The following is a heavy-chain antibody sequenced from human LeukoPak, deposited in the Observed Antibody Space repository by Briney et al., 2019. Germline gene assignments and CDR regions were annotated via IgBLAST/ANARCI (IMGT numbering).Heavy chain of an antibody. J-gene: IGHJ4*02. CDR2: IRHDGGNQ. CDR3: ATVKRLEYYFDY. V-gene: IGHV3-30*04. CDR1: GFTFSDYA. D-gene: IGHD1-1*01. Sequence: GRSLRLSCAASGFTFSDYAMHWVRQGPGKGLEWVAFIRHDGGNQYYADSVRGRFTISRDNSKNTLYLQMNSLRTEDTAIYYCATVKRLEYYFDYWGQGTLVTVSS.